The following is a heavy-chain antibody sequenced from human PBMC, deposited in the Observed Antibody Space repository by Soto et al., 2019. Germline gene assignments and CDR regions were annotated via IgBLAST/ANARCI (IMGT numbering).Heavy chain of an antibody. CDR1: GFTFSDHG. J-gene: IGHJ4*02. V-gene: IGHV3-30*18. Sequence: QVQLVESGGGVVQPGRSLRLSCVASGFTFSDHGMHWVRQFPGKGLDWVAVISDDASRKLYSDSVKGRFTISRDNSKNTLLLEMESRRREDMAVYYCAKGICPGAVAGPFASWGQGALVPVSS. CDR3: AKGICPGAVAGPFAS. D-gene: IGHD6-19*01. CDR2: ISDDASRK.